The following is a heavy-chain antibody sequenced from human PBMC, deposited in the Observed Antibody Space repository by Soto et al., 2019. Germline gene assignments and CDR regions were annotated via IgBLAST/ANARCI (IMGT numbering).Heavy chain of an antibody. CDR2: INPSGGSA. Sequence: GASVKVSCKASGYRFIRHYIHWVRQAHGQGLEWMGFINPSGGSATLAQKFQGRVTMTRDTSTSTVYMELTILRSEDAAVYYCARDYLSSKLSLSYFDFWGQGTLVTVSS. D-gene: IGHD2-2*01. CDR3: ARDYLSSKLSLSYFDF. V-gene: IGHV1-46*01. CDR1: GYRFIRHY. J-gene: IGHJ4*02.